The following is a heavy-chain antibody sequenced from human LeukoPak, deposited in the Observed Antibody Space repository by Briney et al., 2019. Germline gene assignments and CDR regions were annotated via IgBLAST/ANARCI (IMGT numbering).Heavy chain of an antibody. CDR1: GFTFSSYE. CDR2: ISSSGSTI. V-gene: IGHV3-48*03. D-gene: IGHD4-17*01. J-gene: IGHJ4*02. CDR3: AIMDYGDYGSLDY. Sequence: GGSLRLSCAASGFTFSSYEMNWVRQAPGKGLEWVSYISSSGSTIYYADSVKGRFTISRDNAKNSLYLQMNSLRAEDTAVYYCAIMDYGDYGSLDYWGQGTLVTVSS.